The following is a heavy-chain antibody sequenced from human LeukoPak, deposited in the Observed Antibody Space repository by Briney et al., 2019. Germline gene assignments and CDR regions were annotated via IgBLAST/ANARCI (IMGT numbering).Heavy chain of an antibody. CDR3: TRRNEALAAASSFAY. CDR2: IKQDGSEK. Sequence: QSGGSLRLSCAASGFTFSNYWMTWVRQAPGKGPEWVANIKQDGSEKYYVGSVNGRFTISRDNAKNSLYLQMNSLRAEDTAVYYCTRRNEALAAASSFAYWGQGSLVTVSS. J-gene: IGHJ4*02. V-gene: IGHV3-7*01. CDR1: GFTFSNYW. D-gene: IGHD6-19*01.